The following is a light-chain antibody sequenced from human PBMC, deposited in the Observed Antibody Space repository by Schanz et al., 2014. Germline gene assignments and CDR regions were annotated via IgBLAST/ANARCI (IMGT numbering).Light chain of an antibody. J-gene: IGLJ3*02. CDR3: SSFTTSSTWV. V-gene: IGLV1-44*01. CDR2: DNS. CDR1: SSNIGSNT. Sequence: QSVLTQPPSASGTPGQRVTISCSGSSSNIGSNTVNWYQQLPGTAPKLLIYDNSRRPSGVPDRFSGSKSGTSASLAITGLQAEDEADYYCSSFTTSSTWVFGGGTKLTVL.